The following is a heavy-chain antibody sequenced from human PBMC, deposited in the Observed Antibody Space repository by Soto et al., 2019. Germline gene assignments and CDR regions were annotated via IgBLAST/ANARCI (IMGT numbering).Heavy chain of an antibody. CDR1: GFTFSSYA. V-gene: IGHV3-23*01. CDR2: ISGSGGST. CDR3: AKVDIDEFFAVAARPYYFDY. Sequence: GGSLRLSCAASGFTFSSYAMSWVRQAPGKGLEWVSAISGSGGSTYYADSVKGRFTISRDNSKNTLYLQMNSLRAEDTAVYYCAKVDIDEFFAVAARPYYFDYWGQGTLVTVSS. J-gene: IGHJ4*02. D-gene: IGHD6-6*01.